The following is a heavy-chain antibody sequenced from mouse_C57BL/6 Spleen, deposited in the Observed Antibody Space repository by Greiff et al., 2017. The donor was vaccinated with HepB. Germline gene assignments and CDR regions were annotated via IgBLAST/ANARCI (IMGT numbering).Heavy chain of an antibody. J-gene: IGHJ3*01. Sequence: QVQLQQPGAELVKPGASVKVSCKASGYTFTSYWMHWVKQRPGQGLEWIGRIHPSDSDTNYNQKFKGKATLTVDKSSSTAYMQLSSLTSEDSAVYYCASSDGYTAWFAYWGQGTLVTVSA. V-gene: IGHV1-74*01. CDR3: ASSDGYTAWFAY. CDR2: IHPSDSDT. D-gene: IGHD2-3*01. CDR1: GYTFTSYW.